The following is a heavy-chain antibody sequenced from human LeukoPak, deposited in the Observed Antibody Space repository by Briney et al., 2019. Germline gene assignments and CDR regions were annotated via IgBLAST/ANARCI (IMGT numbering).Heavy chain of an antibody. CDR2: INYNGGT. CDR1: GDSISSDY. CDR3: VRGAGWYPD. J-gene: IGHJ4*02. Sequence: PSETLSLTCTVSGDSISSDYWSWIRQPPGKGLEWIAYINYNGGTNYNPSLKSRLTISLDTSKNQFSLQLRSVTAADMAVYYCVRGAGWYPDWGQGTLVTVSS. D-gene: IGHD6-19*01. V-gene: IGHV4-59*01.